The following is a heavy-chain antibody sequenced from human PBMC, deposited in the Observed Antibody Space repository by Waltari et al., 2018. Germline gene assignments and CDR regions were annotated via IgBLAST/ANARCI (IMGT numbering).Heavy chain of an antibody. V-gene: IGHV1-3*01. D-gene: IGHD3-22*01. CDR3: ARATYYYDSSGPQDR. Sequence: QVQLVQSGAEVKKPGASVKASCKSSGYTFTSSALHWVRQAPGQRLEWMGWINAGNGNTKYSQKFQGRVTMTRDTSASTAYMERSSLRSEDTAVYYCARATYYYDSSGPQDRWGQGTLVTVSS. CDR2: INAGNGNT. J-gene: IGHJ4*02. CDR1: GYTFTSSA.